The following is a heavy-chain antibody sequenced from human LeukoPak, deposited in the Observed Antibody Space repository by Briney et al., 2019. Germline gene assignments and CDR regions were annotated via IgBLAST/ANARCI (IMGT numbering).Heavy chain of an antibody. CDR2: IYTSGST. CDR3: ARDDYYYGSGSHYKLDC. V-gene: IGHV4-4*07. D-gene: IGHD3-10*01. CDR1: GGSISSYY. J-gene: IGHJ4*02. Sequence: SETLSLTCTVSGGSISSYYWSWIRQPAGKGLEWIGRIYTSGSTNYNPSLKSRVTMSVDTSKNQFSLKLSSVTAADTAVYYCARDDYYYGSGSHYKLDCWGQGSLVTVSS.